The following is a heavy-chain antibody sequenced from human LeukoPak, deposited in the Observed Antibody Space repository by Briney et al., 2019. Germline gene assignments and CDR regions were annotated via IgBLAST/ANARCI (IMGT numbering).Heavy chain of an antibody. J-gene: IGHJ6*02. V-gene: IGHV3-23*01. CDR2: ISGSGGST. CDR1: GFTFSSYA. CDR3: AKVSRPFKVLLDGLPQTMAYYYGMDV. D-gene: IGHD2-15*01. Sequence: GGSLRLSCAASGFTFSSYAMSWVRQAPGKGLEWVSAISGSGGSTYYADSVKGRFTISRDNSKNTLYLQMNSLRAEDTAVYYCAKVSRPFKVLLDGLPQTMAYYYGMDVWGQGTTVTVSS.